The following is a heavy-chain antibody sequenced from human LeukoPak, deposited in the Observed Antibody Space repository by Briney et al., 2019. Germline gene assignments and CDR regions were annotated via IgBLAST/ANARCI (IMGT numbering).Heavy chain of an antibody. CDR2: ISGSGGST. CDR1: GFTFSSYA. D-gene: IGHD3-10*01. CDR3: ARNPVQLLSFGESFYFDY. Sequence: GGSLRLSCAASGFTFSSYAMSWVRQAPGKGLEWVSAISGSGGSTYYADSVKGRFTISRDNSKNTLYLQMNSLRAEDTAVYYCARNPVQLLSFGESFYFDYWGQGTLVTVSS. V-gene: IGHV3-23*01. J-gene: IGHJ4*02.